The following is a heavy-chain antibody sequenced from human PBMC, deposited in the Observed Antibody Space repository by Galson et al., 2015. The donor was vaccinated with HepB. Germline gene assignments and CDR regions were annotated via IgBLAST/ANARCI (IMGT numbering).Heavy chain of an antibody. CDR1: GYTFTSFG. D-gene: IGHD3-3*01. Sequence: SVKVSCKASGYTFTSFGISWVRQAPGQGLEWMGWINGHNGNTNYAQKFQGRVTMTTDTSTSTAYMELRSLRSDDAAVYYCARHHGTYYDFWSGPPVYWGQGTLVTVSS. CDR3: ARHHGTYYDFWSGPPVY. CDR2: INGHNGNT. V-gene: IGHV1-18*01. J-gene: IGHJ4*02.